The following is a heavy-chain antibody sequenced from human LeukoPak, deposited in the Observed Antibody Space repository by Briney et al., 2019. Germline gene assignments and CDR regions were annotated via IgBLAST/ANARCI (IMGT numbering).Heavy chain of an antibody. CDR3: AKDTVRYSSGGSVDY. J-gene: IGHJ4*02. Sequence: PGGSLRLSCAASGFTFSSYAMSWVRQAPGKGLEWVSAISGSGGSTYYADSVKGRFTISRDNSKNTLYLQMNSLRAEDTAVYYCAKDTVRYSSGGSVDYWGQGTLVTVSS. CDR1: GFTFSSYA. V-gene: IGHV3-23*01. CDR2: ISGSGGST. D-gene: IGHD5-18*01.